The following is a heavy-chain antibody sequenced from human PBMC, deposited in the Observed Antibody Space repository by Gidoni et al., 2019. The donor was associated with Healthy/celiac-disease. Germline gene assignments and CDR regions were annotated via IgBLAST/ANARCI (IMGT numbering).Heavy chain of an antibody. CDR1: GGSISSSNW. D-gene: IGHD1-26*01. V-gene: IGHV4-4*02. CDR2: IYHSGST. CDR3: ARDLTYRSGSYYYGMDV. J-gene: IGHJ6*02. Sequence: QVQLQESGPGLVKPSGTLSLTRAVSGGSISSSNWWRWVRQPPGKGLEWIGEIYHSGSTNYNPSLKSRVTISVDKSKNQFSLKLSSVTAADTAVYYCARDLTYRSGSYYYGMDVWGQGTTVTVSS.